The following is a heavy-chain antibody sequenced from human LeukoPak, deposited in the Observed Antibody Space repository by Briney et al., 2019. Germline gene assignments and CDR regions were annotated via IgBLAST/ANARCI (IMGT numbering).Heavy chain of an antibody. D-gene: IGHD1-26*01. CDR2: INTNTGNP. J-gene: IGHJ4*02. CDR3: GREQVGSYDY. CDR1: GYIFTSYA. Sequence: GASVKVSCKASGYIFTSYAMNWVRQAPGQGLEWMGWINTNTGNPTYAQGFTGRFVFSLDTSVSTAYLQISSLKVEDTAVYYCGREQVGSYDYWGQGTLVTVSS. V-gene: IGHV7-4-1*02.